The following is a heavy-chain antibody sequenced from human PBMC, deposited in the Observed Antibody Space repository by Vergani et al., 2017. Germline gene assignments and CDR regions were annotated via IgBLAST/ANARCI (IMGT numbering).Heavy chain of an antibody. CDR1: GFTLSNYD. V-gene: IGHV3-30*02. D-gene: IGHD3-3*02. CDR3: AKHLRSWCIDY. Sequence: QVQLVESGGGVVQRGGSLRLSCATSGFTLSNYDMQWIRQGPGKGLEFVAFIQFDGSNQYYADSVMGRFTLSRDFSKNTLYLQRNSLRTDDTATYYCAKHLRSWCIDYGGQGTQVIVSS. CDR2: IQFDGSNQ. J-gene: IGHJ4*02.